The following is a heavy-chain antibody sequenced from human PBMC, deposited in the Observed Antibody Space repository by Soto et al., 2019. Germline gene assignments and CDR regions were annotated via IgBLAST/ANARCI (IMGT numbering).Heavy chain of an antibody. Sequence: SETLSLTCTVSGGSISDYYWSWIRQPPGKGLEWIGYIYYTGSTNYNPSLKSRVTISVDTSKNHFTLILSSVTAADTAVYYCARDQDSGSYKSFYYYGMDVWGQGTTVTVSS. J-gene: IGHJ6*02. V-gene: IGHV4-59*01. CDR3: ARDQDSGSYKSFYYYGMDV. CDR2: IYYTGST. D-gene: IGHD1-26*01. CDR1: GGSISDYY.